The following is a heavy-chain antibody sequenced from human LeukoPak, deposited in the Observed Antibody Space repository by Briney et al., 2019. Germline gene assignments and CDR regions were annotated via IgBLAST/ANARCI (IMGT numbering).Heavy chain of an antibody. V-gene: IGHV1-2*02. CDR1: GYTFTGYY. CDR3: ARGRYEYSSGGSCPTY. J-gene: IGHJ4*02. D-gene: IGHD2-15*01. CDR2: INPNSGGT. Sequence: GASVKVSCKASGYTFTGYYMHWVRQAPGQGLEWMGWINPNSGGTNYAQKFQGRVTMTRDTSISTAYMELSRLRSDDTAVYYCARGRYEYSSGGSCPTYWGQGTLVTVSS.